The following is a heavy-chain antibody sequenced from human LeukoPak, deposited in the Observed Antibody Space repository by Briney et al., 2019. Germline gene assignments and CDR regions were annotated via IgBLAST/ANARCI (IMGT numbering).Heavy chain of an antibody. D-gene: IGHD6-13*01. CDR1: GYTFTSNY. CDR3: ASRSSSPPSDYYYYYYMDV. CDR2: INPNSGGT. J-gene: IGHJ6*03. V-gene: IGHV1-2*02. Sequence: GASVKVSCKAFGYTFTSNYMHWVRQAPGQGPEWMGWINPNSGGTNYAQKFQGRVTMTRDTSISTAYMELSRLRSDDTAVYYCASRSSSPPSDYYYYYYMDVWGKGTTVTVSS.